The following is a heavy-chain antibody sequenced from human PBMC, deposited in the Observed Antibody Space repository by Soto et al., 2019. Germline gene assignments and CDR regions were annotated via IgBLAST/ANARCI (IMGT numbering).Heavy chain of an antibody. J-gene: IGHJ5*01. D-gene: IGHD2-15*01. CDR3: ARGRYCLTGRCFPNWFDS. CDR1: GDSISTVDYF. CDR2: IYKSTTT. V-gene: IGHV4-30-4*01. Sequence: TLSLTCSVSGDSISTVDYFWAWIRQPPGQALEYIGYIYKSTTTYYNPSFESRVAISLDTSKSQFSLTVTSVTAADTAVYFCARGRYCLTGRCFPNWFDSWGQGTLGNVSS.